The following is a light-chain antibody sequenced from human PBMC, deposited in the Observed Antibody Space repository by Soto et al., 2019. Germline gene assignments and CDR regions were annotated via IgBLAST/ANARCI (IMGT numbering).Light chain of an antibody. CDR1: QSISSSY. V-gene: IGKV3-20*01. CDR3: QQYGSSSYT. CDR2: VAS. J-gene: IGKJ2*01. Sequence: EIVLTKSRGTLSLSPGERATLSCRASQSISSSYLVWYQQTPGQAPRLLISVASSRATGIPDRFSGSGSGTDFTLTISRLEPEDFAVYYCQQYGSSSYTFGQGPKLEIK.